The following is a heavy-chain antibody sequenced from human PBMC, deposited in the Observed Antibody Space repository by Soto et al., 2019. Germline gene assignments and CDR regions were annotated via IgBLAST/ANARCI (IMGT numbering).Heavy chain of an antibody. Sequence: ASVKVSCTASGYTFTSYYMHWVRQAPGQGLEWMGIINPSGGSTSYAQKFQGRVTMTRDTSTSTVYMELSSLRSADTAVYYCARGRGSTPMGNYFDYWGHGTLVTVSS. J-gene: IGHJ4*01. V-gene: IGHV1-46*01. CDR1: GYTFTSYY. D-gene: IGHD3-10*01. CDR3: ARGRGSTPMGNYFDY. CDR2: INPSGGST.